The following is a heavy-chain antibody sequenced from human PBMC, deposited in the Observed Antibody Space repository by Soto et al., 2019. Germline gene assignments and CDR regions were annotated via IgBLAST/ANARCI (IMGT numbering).Heavy chain of an antibody. CDR2: IYYSGST. CDR1: GGSISSGDYY. CDR3: KTMGHGYYYYGMDV. V-gene: IGHV4-30-4*03. J-gene: IGHJ6*02. D-gene: IGHD3-3*01. Sequence: SETLSLTCTVSGGSISSGDYYWSWIRQPPGKGLEWIGYIYYSGSTYYNPSLKSRVTISVDTSKNQFSLKLSSVTAADTAVYYCKTMGHGYYYYGMDVWGQGTTVTVS.